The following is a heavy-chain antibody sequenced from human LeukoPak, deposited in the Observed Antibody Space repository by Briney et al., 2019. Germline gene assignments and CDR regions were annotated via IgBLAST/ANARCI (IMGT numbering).Heavy chain of an antibody. Sequence: GRSLRLSCAASGFTFSSYAMHWVRQAPGKGLEWAAVISYDGSNKYYADSVKGRFTISRDNSKNTLYLQMNSLRAEDTAVYYCARDRRETMITFGGVMTAGWFDPWGQGTLVTVSS. CDR2: ISYDGSNK. J-gene: IGHJ5*02. CDR3: ARDRRETMITFGGVMTAGWFDP. CDR1: GFTFSSYA. V-gene: IGHV3-30*14. D-gene: IGHD3-16*01.